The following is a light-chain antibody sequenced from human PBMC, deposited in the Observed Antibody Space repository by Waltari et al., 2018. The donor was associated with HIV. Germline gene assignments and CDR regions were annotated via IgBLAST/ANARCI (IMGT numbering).Light chain of an antibody. CDR3: EQIYTFPLFT. J-gene: IGKJ3*01. V-gene: IGKV1-39*01. CDR2: STT. CDR1: QTIGDY. Sequence: DIQLTQSPSPLSAFVGDRVTITCRASQTIGDYVNWYQQNPGEPPKLLIYSTTSLQPGVPSRFSGSGSGTDFALTISSLQSEDFATYYCEQIYTFPLFTFGPGTKVDIK.